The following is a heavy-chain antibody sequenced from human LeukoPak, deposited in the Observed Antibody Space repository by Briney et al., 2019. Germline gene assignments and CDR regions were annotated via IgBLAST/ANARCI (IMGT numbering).Heavy chain of an antibody. J-gene: IGHJ4*02. CDR3: AKRGLMITFGGVIVF. Sequence: GGSLRLSCAASGFTFSSYAMSWVRQAPGKGLEWVSAISGSGGSTYYADSVKGRFTISRDNSKNTLYLQMNSLRAEDTAVYYCAKRGLMITFGGVIVFWGQGTLVTVSS. V-gene: IGHV3-23*01. CDR2: ISGSGGST. CDR1: GFTFSSYA. D-gene: IGHD3-16*02.